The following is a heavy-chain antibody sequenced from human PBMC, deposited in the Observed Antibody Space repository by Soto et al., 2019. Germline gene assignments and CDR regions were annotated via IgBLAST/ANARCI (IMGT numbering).Heavy chain of an antibody. CDR1: GFTFSSYE. D-gene: IGHD3-3*01. CDR2: ISSSGSTI. J-gene: IGHJ4*01. V-gene: IGHV3-48*03. CDR3: ARGSPGGVVDY. Sequence: TGGSLRLSCAASGFTFSSYEMNWVRQAPGKGLEWVSYISSSGSTIYYADSVKGRFTISRDNAKNSLYLQMNSLRAEDTAVYYFARGSPGGVVDYWGHGTLVTVSS.